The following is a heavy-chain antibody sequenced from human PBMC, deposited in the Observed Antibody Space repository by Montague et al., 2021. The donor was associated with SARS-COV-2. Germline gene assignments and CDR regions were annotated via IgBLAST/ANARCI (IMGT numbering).Heavy chain of an antibody. J-gene: IGHJ5*02. CDR1: GGSISSHY. CDR3: ARPLRSNVWYGFDT. CDR2: IYYTGTT. Sequence: SETLSLTCTVSGGSISSHYWSWIRQAPGQGLEWIGHIYYTGTTEYNPSLKSRVTLSLDTSRDQFSLTLSSVTAADTAVSYCARPLRSNVWYGFDTWGQGALVIVSS. D-gene: IGHD6-13*01. V-gene: IGHV4-59*08.